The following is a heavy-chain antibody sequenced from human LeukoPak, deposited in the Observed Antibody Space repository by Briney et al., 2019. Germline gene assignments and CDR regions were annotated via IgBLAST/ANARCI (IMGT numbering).Heavy chain of an antibody. D-gene: IGHD6-13*01. CDR3: ARGEQQLVPDY. J-gene: IGHJ4*02. CDR2: IYYSGXX. V-gene: IGHV4-59*01. CDR1: GGSISSYY. Sequence: SETLSLTCTVSGGSISSYYWXWXXXXXXXXXXWIGXIYYSGXXXXXXSLKXRVTXXXDTSKNQFSLKLSSVTAADTAVYYCARGEQQLVPDYWGQGTLVTVSS.